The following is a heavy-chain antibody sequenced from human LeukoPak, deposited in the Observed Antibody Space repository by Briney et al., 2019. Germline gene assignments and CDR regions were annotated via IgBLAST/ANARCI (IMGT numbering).Heavy chain of an antibody. CDR3: AKCIPFDSSSCPFDY. Sequence: GGSLRLSCAASGFTFNGYWMSWVRQAPGKGLEWVAVISYDGSNKYYADSVKGRFTISRDNSKNTLYLQMNSLRAEDTAVYYCAKCIPFDSSSCPFDYWGQGTLVTVSS. CDR1: GFTFNGYW. D-gene: IGHD6-13*01. V-gene: IGHV3-30*18. CDR2: ISYDGSNK. J-gene: IGHJ4*02.